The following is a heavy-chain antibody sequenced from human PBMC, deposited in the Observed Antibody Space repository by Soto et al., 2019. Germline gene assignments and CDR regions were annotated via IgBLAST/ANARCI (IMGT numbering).Heavy chain of an antibody. Sequence: GGSLRLSCAASGFTFSSYGMHWVRQAPGKGLEWVAVISYDGSNKYYADSVKGRFTISRDNSKNTLYLQMNSLRAEDTAVYYCAKDMEVPAAISVDYYYYYGMDVWGQGTTVTVSS. CDR2: ISYDGSNK. CDR3: AKDMEVPAAISVDYYYYYGMDV. D-gene: IGHD2-2*02. CDR1: GFTFSSYG. J-gene: IGHJ6*02. V-gene: IGHV3-30*18.